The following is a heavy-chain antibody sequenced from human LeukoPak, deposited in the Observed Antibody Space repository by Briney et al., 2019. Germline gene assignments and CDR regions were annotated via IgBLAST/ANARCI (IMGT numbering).Heavy chain of an antibody. Sequence: GGTLRLSCAASGFAFSRYWMNWVRQAPGKGLEWVSRIKGDGSSTSYADSVKGRFTISRDNAKNTLYLQMNSLRPEDTAVYYCARENSGSYYQFDCWGQGTLVTVSS. CDR3: ARENSGSYYQFDC. J-gene: IGHJ4*02. V-gene: IGHV3-74*01. D-gene: IGHD1-26*01. CDR1: GFAFSRYW. CDR2: IKGDGSST.